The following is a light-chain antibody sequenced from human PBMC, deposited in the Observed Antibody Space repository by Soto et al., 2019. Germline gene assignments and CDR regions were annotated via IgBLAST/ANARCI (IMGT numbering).Light chain of an antibody. V-gene: IGKV3-20*01. Sequence: EVVLTQSLSTLAVSAVDRATLSCRASESVSSNVAWYQQKPGQTPRLLIYGTSSRATGIPDRFSGSGSGTDFTLTISRLEPEDFAVYYCQQYGNSPITFGQGTRLEIK. CDR1: ESVSSN. CDR3: QQYGNSPIT. J-gene: IGKJ5*01. CDR2: GTS.